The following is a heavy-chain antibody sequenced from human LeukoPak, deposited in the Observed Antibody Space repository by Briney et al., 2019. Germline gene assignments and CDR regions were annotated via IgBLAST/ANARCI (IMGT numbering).Heavy chain of an antibody. J-gene: IGHJ6*02. CDR3: ATETGRVDRYDFWSGQYYYGMDV. D-gene: IGHD3-3*01. V-gene: IGHV1-24*01. CDR2: FDPEDGET. Sequence: GASVKVSCKVSGYTLTELSMHWVRQAPGKGLEWMGGFDPEDGETIYAQKFQGRVTMTEDTSTDTAYMELSSLRSEDTAVYYCATETGRVDRYDFWSGQYYYGMDVWGQGTTVTVSS. CDR1: GYTLTELS.